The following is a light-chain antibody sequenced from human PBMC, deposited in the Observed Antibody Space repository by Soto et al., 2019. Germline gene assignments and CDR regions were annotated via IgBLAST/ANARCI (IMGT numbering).Light chain of an antibody. J-gene: IGLJ2*01. CDR3: QSYDTRLSGPVV. V-gene: IGLV1-40*01. Sequence: QSVLTQPPSVSGASGQRVTISCTGSSSNIGAGYGVHWYQRLPGAAPKLLIYGNKNRPSGVPDRFSGSKSGTSASLVITDLQTEDEADYYCQSYDTRLSGPVVFGGGTQLTVL. CDR2: GNK. CDR1: SSNIGAGYG.